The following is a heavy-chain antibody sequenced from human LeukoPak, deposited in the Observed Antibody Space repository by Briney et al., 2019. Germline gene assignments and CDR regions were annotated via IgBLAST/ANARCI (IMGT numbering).Heavy chain of an antibody. CDR1: GDSLSSNTAA. Sequence: SQTLSLTCALSGDSLSSNTAAWNWIRQSPSRGLEWLGRTYYRSRWYNEYALSVKSRISINPDTSKNHFSLQLNSVTPEDTAVYYCARVTEKQYLPFDSWGQGTLVTVSS. CDR2: TYYRSRWYN. D-gene: IGHD6-19*01. V-gene: IGHV6-1*01. CDR3: ARVTEKQYLPFDS. J-gene: IGHJ4*02.